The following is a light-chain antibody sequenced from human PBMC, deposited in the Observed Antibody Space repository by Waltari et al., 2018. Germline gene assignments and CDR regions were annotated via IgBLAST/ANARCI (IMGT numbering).Light chain of an antibody. J-gene: IGLJ3*02. V-gene: IGLV1-40*01. CDR1: NSHIGPGFD. CDR2: GYR. CDR3: QSYDRRLRGLWV. Sequence: QSVLTPPPSVSGAPGQRVTISCAGSNSHIGPGFDVHCSRQLPGTAPKLLIYGYRNRPSGVPDRFSGSKSGTSASLAITGLQAEDEADYYCQSYDRRLRGLWVFGGGTKLTVL.